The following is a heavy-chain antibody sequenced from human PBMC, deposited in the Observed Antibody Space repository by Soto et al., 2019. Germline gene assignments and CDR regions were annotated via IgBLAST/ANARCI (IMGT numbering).Heavy chain of an antibody. J-gene: IGHJ5*02. V-gene: IGHV1-69*13. CDR2: IIPFFGTA. CDR3: ARGPGGQLVEDP. D-gene: IGHD6-13*01. CDR1: GGSFMSQA. Sequence: ASVNFSCKTSGGSFMSQAISWVLQAPGQGLEWMGGIIPFFGTANYAQKFQGRVTITADESTSTAYMELSSLRSEDTAVYYCARGPGGQLVEDPWGQGTLVTVSS.